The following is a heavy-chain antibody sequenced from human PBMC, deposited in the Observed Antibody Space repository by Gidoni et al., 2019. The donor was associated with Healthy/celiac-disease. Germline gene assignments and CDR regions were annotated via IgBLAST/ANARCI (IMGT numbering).Heavy chain of an antibody. CDR2: IYHSGST. V-gene: IGHV4-38-2*02. D-gene: IGHD2-21*02. J-gene: IGHJ3*02. CDR3: ASSLAYCGGDCYSPNDAFDI. Sequence: QVQLQESGPGLVKPSETLSLTCTVSGYSISSGYYWGWIRQPPGKGLEWIGSIYHSGSTYYNPSLKSRVTISVDTYKNQFSLKLSSVTAADTAVYYCASSLAYCGGDCYSPNDAFDIWGQGTMVTVSS. CDR1: GYSISSGYY.